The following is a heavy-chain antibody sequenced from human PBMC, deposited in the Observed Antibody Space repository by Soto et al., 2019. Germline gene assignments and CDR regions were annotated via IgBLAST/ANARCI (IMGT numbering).Heavy chain of an antibody. J-gene: IGHJ5*02. CDR1: GDSYSISTYS. Sequence: SETLSLTCNMSGDSYSISTYSWSWIRQPPGKAPQWIGFIYQSGVTSYNPSLASRVSISLDRSNNQCSLKLKSVTAADTAVYFCAGMPYTSGLRFDPWGPGTLVTVSS. CDR2: IYQSGVT. D-gene: IGHD6-19*01. V-gene: IGHV4-30-2*01. CDR3: AGMPYTSGLRFDP.